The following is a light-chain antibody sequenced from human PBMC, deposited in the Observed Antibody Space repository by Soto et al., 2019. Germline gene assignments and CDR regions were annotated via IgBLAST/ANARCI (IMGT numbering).Light chain of an antibody. CDR2: TNS. J-gene: IGLJ3*02. V-gene: IGLV1-47*02. CDR1: SPNIGTNY. CDR3: ATWDASLGGGV. Sequence: QSVLTQPPSASGSTGQRVTISCSGSSPNIGTNYVNWYQQLPGTAPKLIIHTNSLRPSGVPDRFSGSKSGTSASLAISGLRSEDEGDYYCATWDASLGGGVFGGGTQLTVL.